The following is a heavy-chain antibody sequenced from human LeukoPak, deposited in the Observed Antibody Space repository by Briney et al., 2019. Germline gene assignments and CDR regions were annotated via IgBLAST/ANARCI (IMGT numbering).Heavy chain of an antibody. D-gene: IGHD2-2*01. J-gene: IGHJ4*02. Sequence: PGGSLRLSCAASGFTFSSYAMSWVRQAPGKGLEWVSAISGSGGSTYYADSVKGRFTISRDNSKNTLYLQMNSLRAEDTAVYYCAKGSIRRYCSSTSCYYFDYWGRGTLVTVSS. CDR2: ISGSGGST. CDR1: GFTFSSYA. V-gene: IGHV3-23*01. CDR3: AKGSIRRYCSSTSCYYFDY.